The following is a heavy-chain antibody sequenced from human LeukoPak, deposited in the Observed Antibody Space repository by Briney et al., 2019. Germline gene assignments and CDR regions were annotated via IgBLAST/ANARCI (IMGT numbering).Heavy chain of an antibody. CDR3: ARLGWNWYCDL. V-gene: IGHV4-39*01. D-gene: IGHD6-19*01. CDR2: IYYSGST. Sequence: PSETLSLTCTVSGGSISSGTFYWGWIRQPPGKGLVWIGSIYYSGSTYYNPSLKSRVTISVDTSKNQFSLKLSSVTAADTAVYYCARLGWNWYCDLWGRGTLVTVSS. CDR1: GGSISSGTFY. J-gene: IGHJ2*01.